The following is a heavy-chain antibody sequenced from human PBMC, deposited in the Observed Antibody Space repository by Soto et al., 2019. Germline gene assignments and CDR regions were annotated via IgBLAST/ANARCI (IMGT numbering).Heavy chain of an antibody. Sequence: SETLSLACAVYGGSFSGYYWSWIRQPPGKGLEWIGEINHSGSTNYNPSLKSRVTISVDTSKNQFSLKLSSVTAADTAVYYCARGYYDSWSAIGSYFDYWGQGTLVT. D-gene: IGHD3-3*01. CDR2: INHSGST. J-gene: IGHJ4*02. V-gene: IGHV4-34*01. CDR3: ARGYYDSWSAIGSYFDY. CDR1: GGSFSGYY.